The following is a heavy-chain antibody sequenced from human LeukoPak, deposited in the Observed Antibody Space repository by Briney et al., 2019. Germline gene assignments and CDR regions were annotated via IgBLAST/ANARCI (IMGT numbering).Heavy chain of an antibody. V-gene: IGHV1-2*02. Sequence: ASVKVSCKASEYTFTGYYMHWVRQAPGQGLEGMGWINPNSGGTNYAQKFQGRVTMTRDTSISTAYMELSRLRSDDTAVYYCARDPGWYYGSGMSPWLDYWGQGTLVTVSS. J-gene: IGHJ4*02. CDR2: INPNSGGT. D-gene: IGHD3-10*01. CDR1: EYTFTGYY. CDR3: ARDPGWYYGSGMSPWLDY.